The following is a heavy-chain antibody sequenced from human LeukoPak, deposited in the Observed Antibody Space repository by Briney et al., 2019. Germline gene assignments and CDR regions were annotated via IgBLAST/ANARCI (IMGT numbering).Heavy chain of an antibody. CDR2: FDPEDGET. D-gene: IGHD3-16*01. CDR3: ATGPGYALW. V-gene: IGHV1-24*01. CDR1: GYTFTGYY. Sequence: ASVKVSCKASGYTFTGYYMHWVRQAPGKGLEWMGGFDPEDGETIYAQKFQGRVTMTEDTSTDTAYMELSSLRSEDTAVYYCATGPGYALWWGQGTLVTVSS. J-gene: IGHJ4*02.